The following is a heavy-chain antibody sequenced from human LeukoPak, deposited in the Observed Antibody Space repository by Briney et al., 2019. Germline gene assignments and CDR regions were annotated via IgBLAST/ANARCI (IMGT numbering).Heavy chain of an antibody. Sequence: PGGSLRLSCAASGFTFSNYWMSWVRQAPGKGLEWVACIKQDGSDKYYVDSVKGRFTISRDNAKNSLYLQMNSLRAEDTAVYYCAELGITMIGGVWGKGTTVTISS. CDR1: GFTFSNYW. D-gene: IGHD3-10*02. J-gene: IGHJ6*04. CDR2: IKQDGSDK. V-gene: IGHV3-7*01. CDR3: AELGITMIGGV.